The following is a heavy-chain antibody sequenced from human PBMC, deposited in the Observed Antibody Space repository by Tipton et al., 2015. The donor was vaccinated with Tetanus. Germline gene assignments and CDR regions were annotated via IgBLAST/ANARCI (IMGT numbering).Heavy chain of an antibody. CDR3: ARWGPGVTTWGFDF. CDR1: GGSIRGHF. V-gene: IGHV4-4*07. J-gene: IGHJ4*02. Sequence: TLSLTCTVSGGSIRGHFWSWIRQPAGKGLEWIGRLHSSGDTTYNPSLKSRVTMSVHTSKNQFSLRLSSVTAADTALYFCARWGPGVTTWGFDFWGQGTLVTVSS. D-gene: IGHD3-16*01. CDR2: LHSSGDT.